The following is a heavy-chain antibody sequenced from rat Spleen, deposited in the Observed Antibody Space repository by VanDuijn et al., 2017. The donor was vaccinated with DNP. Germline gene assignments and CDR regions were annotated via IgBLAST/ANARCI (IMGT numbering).Heavy chain of an antibody. CDR2: IGTSGSTT. Sequence: EVQLVESGGGLVQPGRSLKLSCAASGFTFSNYYMAWVRQAPKKGLEWVATIGTSGSTTYYPDSVKGRFTISRDFSKSSLYLQMNSLKSEDTATYYCARQGYYDGSNYYPFAYWGPGTLVTVSS. D-gene: IGHD1-12*02. J-gene: IGHJ3*01. CDR3: ARQGYYDGSNYYPFAY. V-gene: IGHV5-25*01. CDR1: GFTFSNYY.